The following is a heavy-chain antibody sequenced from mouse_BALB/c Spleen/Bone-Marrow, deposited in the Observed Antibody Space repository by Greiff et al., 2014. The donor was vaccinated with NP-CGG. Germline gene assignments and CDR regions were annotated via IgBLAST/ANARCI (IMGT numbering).Heavy chain of an antibody. J-gene: IGHJ4*01. CDR3: ARRNDGWAMDY. Sequence: QVQLQQPGAELVRPGTSVKVSCKASGYAFTNYLIEWVKQRPGQGLEWIGVINPGSGGTNYNEKFKGKATLTADKSSSTACMQLSSLTSDDSAVYFCARRNDGWAMDYWGQGTSVTVSS. CDR1: GYAFTNYL. D-gene: IGHD2-3*01. CDR2: INPGSGGT. V-gene: IGHV1-54*03.